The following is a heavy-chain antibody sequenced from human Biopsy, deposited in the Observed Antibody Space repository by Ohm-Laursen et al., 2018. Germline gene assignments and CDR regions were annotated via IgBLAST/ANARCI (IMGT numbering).Heavy chain of an antibody. CDR3: ARDLLEWSLPS. J-gene: IGHJ4*02. D-gene: IGHD3-3*01. CDR1: IGTFNSYG. CDR2: IYPNSGDT. V-gene: IGHV1-2*02. Sequence: ASVKVSCKAPIGTFNSYGIIWGRQAPGQGLEWMGSIYPNSGDTDFAQKFQGRVSMTRDTSVSTTYLELSSLRSDDTAIYYCARDLLEWSLPSWGQGTLVTVSS.